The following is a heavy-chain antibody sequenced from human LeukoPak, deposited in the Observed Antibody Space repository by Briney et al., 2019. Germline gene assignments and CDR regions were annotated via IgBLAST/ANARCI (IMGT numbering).Heavy chain of an antibody. CDR3: AKGLRSGPTRYYFDY. V-gene: IGHV3-30*18. J-gene: IGHJ4*02. CDR1: GFTFSSYG. Sequence: PGGSLRLSCAASGFTFSSYGMHWVRQAPGKGLEWVAVISYDGSNKYYADSVKGRFTISRDNPKNTLYLQMNSLRAEDTAVYYCAKGLRSGPTRYYFDYWGQGTLVTVSS. CDR2: ISYDGSNK. D-gene: IGHD2-15*01.